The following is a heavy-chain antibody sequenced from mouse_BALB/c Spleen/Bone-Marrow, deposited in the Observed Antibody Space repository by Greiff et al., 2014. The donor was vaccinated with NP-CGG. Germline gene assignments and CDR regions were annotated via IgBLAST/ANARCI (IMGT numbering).Heavy chain of an antibody. CDR2: ISSGGSYT. V-gene: IGHV5-9-3*01. D-gene: IGHD1-1*01. J-gene: IGHJ1*01. CDR1: GFTFSSYA. CDR3: ARPPYYGSSEWYFDV. Sequence: VQLKESGGGLVKPGGSLKLSCAAPGFTFSSYAMSWVRQTPEKRLEWVATISSGGSYTYYPDSVKGRFTISRDNAKNTLHLQMSSLRSEDTAMYYCARPPYYGSSEWYFDVWGAGTTVTVSS.